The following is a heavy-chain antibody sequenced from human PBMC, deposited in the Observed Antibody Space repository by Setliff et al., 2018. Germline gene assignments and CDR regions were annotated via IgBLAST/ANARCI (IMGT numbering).Heavy chain of an antibody. CDR1: GASISSDGYY. V-gene: IGHV4-39*01. CDR2: VYYSGDT. D-gene: IGHD7-27*01. J-gene: IGHJ4*02. Sequence: PSETLSLTCIVSGASISSDGYYWDWIRQPPGKGLEWIGRVYYSGDTYYIPSLLSRVTISVDTSKNQFSLKLSSVTAADTSVYFCARHRPNLPFDAWGQGALVTVSS. CDR3: ARHRPNLPFDA.